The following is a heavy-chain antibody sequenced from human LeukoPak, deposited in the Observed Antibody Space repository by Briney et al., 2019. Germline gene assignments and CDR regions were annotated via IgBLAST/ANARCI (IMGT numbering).Heavy chain of an antibody. CDR2: INHSGST. D-gene: IGHD2-2*01. J-gene: IGHJ4*02. V-gene: IGHV4-34*01. CDR3: AKYCSSTSCYPPGSFDY. Sequence: PSETLSLTCAVYGGSFSGYYWSWIRQPPGKGLEWIGEINHSGSTDYNPSLKSRATISVDTSKNQFSPKLSSVTAADTAVYYCAKYCSSTSCYPPGSFDYWGQGTLVTVSS. CDR1: GGSFSGYY.